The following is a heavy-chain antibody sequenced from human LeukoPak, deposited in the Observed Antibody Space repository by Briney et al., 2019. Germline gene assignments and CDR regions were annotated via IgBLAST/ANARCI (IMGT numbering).Heavy chain of an antibody. CDR2: IRSKSNTYAT. Sequence: GGSLRLSCAASGFTFSGSAMHWVRQASGKGLEWVGRIRSKSNTYATSYAASVKGRLTISRDDSNDSAYLQMNSLKTEDTAVYYCTRHGDRPMVRGIDYRVNYFDPWGQGTLVTVSS. V-gene: IGHV3-73*01. J-gene: IGHJ5*02. D-gene: IGHD3-10*01. CDR1: GFTFSGSA. CDR3: TRHGDRPMVRGIDYRVNYFDP.